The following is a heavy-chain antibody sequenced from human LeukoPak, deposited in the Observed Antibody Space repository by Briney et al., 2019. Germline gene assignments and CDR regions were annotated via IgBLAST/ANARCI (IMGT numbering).Heavy chain of an antibody. Sequence: ASVKVSCKTSGGTFNSYAISWVRQAPGQGLEWMGRINPNSGDTSYAQKFQGRVTMTRDTSISTAYMELSRLRSDDTAVYYCARDKGSSGWYYFDYWGQGTLVTVSS. CDR1: GGTFNSYA. CDR2: INPNSGDT. J-gene: IGHJ4*02. CDR3: ARDKGSSGWYYFDY. D-gene: IGHD6-19*01. V-gene: IGHV1-2*06.